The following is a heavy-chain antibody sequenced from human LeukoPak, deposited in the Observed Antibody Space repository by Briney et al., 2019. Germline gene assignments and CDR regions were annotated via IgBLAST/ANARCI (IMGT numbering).Heavy chain of an antibody. CDR1: GFTVRSNY. D-gene: IGHD6-13*01. V-gene: IGHV3-30*18. Sequence: PGGSLRLSCAASGFTVRSNYMSWVRQAPGKGLEWVAVVANDGRDKKYADSVRGRFTISRENSKNALYLQMNSLRAEDTAVYYCAKDLKEGAADYYFDFWGQGTLVTVSS. CDR2: VANDGRDK. CDR3: AKDLKEGAADYYFDF. J-gene: IGHJ4*02.